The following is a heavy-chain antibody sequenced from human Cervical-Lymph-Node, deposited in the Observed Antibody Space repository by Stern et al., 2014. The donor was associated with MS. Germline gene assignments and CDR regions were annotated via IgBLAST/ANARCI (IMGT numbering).Heavy chain of an antibody. CDR2: VAHDGDH. CDR1: GGPVSGWS. D-gene: IGHD1-26*01. J-gene: IGHJ5*01. CDR3: ARHGNLDESYPFDF. Sequence: QVQLQESGPGVVKPSETLSLTCTVSGGPVSGWSWSWIRQSPGKRLEWIGYVAHDGDHKYNPSLRGRVTIYGDSPRNQFSLTLRSVTAADTAVYYCARHGNLDESYPFDFWGQGALVTVSS. V-gene: IGHV4-59*02.